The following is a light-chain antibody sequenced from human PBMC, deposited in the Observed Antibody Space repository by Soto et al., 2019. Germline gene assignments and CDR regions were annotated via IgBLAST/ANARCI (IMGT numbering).Light chain of an antibody. J-gene: IGLJ1*01. CDR3: NSYTSSSTYV. Sequence: QSVLTQPASVSGSPGQSITISCTGTSSDVGGFNYVSWYQQHPGKAPKLMIYDVTNRPSGVSYRFSGSKSGNTASLTTSGLQAEDEAEYYCNSYTSSSTYVFGTGTKLTVL. CDR1: SSDVGGFNY. CDR2: DVT. V-gene: IGLV2-14*03.